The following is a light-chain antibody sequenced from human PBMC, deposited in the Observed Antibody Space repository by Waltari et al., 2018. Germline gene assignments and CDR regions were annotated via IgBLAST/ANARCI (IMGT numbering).Light chain of an antibody. CDR1: LTVLHNSNNKNY. V-gene: IGKV4-1*01. CDR3: QQYFSTPFT. J-gene: IGKJ1*01. Sequence: DIVMTQSPDSLAVSLGERATINCKSRLTVLHNSNNKNYLAWYQQKPGQPPKLLFYWASARESGVPDRFSGRGSGTEFTLTISSLQAEDVAVYYCQQYFSTPFTFGQGTQVEIK. CDR2: WAS.